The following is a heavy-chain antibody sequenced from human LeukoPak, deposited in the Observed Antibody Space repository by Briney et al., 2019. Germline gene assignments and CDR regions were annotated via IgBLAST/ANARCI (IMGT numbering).Heavy chain of an antibody. V-gene: IGHV3-23*01. CDR2: ISDSGGIT. J-gene: IGHJ4*02. Sequence: GGSLRLSCVASGFSFSNLAMGWVRQAPGNGLEWVSVISDSGGITYYADSVKGRFTISRDNSRNTLYLQMNSRRVDDTAVYYCAKDARRYSGWYFFDHWGQGTLVTVSS. CDR1: GFSFSNLA. CDR3: AKDARRYSGWYFFDH. D-gene: IGHD6-19*01.